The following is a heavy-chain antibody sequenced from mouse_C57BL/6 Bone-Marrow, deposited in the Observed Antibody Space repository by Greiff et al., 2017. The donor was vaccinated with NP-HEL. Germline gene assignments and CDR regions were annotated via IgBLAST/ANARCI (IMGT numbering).Heavy chain of an antibody. V-gene: IGHV1-69*01. CDR2: IDPSDSYT. J-gene: IGHJ2*01. CDR3: ARGATVEAANDY. Sequence: QVQLKQPGAELVMPGASVKLSCKASGYTFTSYWMHWVKQRPGQGLEWIGEIDPSDSYTNYNQKFKGKSTLTVDKSSSTAYMQLSSLTSEDSAVYYCARGATVEAANDYWGQGTTLTVSS. CDR1: GYTFTSYW. D-gene: IGHD1-1*01.